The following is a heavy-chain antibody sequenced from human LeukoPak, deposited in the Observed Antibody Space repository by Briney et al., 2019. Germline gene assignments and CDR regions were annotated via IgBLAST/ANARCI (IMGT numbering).Heavy chain of an antibody. J-gene: IGHJ3*02. CDR2: MSGSGGST. CDR3: AKMLRPYDYVSHAFDI. Sequence: GGTLRLSCAASGFTFSSYGMSWVRQAPGKGLEWVSAMSGSGGSTYYADSVKGRFTISRDNSKNTLYLQMNSLRAEDTAVYYCAKMLRPYDYVSHAFDIWGQGTMVTVSS. D-gene: IGHD3-16*01. V-gene: IGHV3-23*01. CDR1: GFTFSSYG.